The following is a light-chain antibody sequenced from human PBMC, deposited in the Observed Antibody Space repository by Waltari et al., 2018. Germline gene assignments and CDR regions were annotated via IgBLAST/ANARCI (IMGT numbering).Light chain of an antibody. J-gene: IGKJ4*01. CDR3: QHGHTWPLS. Sequence: EIVLPQSPATLSLSPGERATLSCWASQSIRSHIAWYQHKPGQAPRLLVYDASNRATGIPARFSGSGSGTDFTLTIGSLEPEDFAVYYCQHGHTWPLSFGGGTKVEI. V-gene: IGKV3-11*01. CDR2: DAS. CDR1: QSIRSH.